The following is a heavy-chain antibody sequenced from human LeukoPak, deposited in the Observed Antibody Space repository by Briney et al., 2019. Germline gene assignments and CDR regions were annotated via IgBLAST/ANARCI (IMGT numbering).Heavy chain of an antibody. CDR1: GFTFSNAW. J-gene: IGHJ6*03. D-gene: IGHD6-19*01. V-gene: IGHV3-15*01. Sequence: PGGSLSLSCAASGFTFSNAWMSWVRQAPGKGLEWVGRIKSKTDGGTTDYAAPVKGRFTISRDDSKNTLYLQMNSLKTEDTAVYYCTTDSARSTKGWSYYYYYYMDVWGKGTTVTVSS. CDR2: IKSKTDGGTT. CDR3: TTDSARSTKGWSYYYYYYMDV.